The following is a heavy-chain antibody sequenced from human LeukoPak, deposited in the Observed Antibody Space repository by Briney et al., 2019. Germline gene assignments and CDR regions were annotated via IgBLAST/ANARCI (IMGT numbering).Heavy chain of an antibody. Sequence: GASVKVSCKASGYTFTSYDINWVRQATGQGLEWMEWMNPNSGNTGYAQKFQGRVTMTRNTYISTAYMELSSLRSEDTAVYYCATLRGFGPLPSSYYYYGMDVWGQGTTVTVSS. CDR2: MNPNSGNT. CDR1: GYTFTSYD. J-gene: IGHJ6*02. CDR3: ATLRGFGPLPSSYYYYGMDV. D-gene: IGHD3-10*01. V-gene: IGHV1-8*01.